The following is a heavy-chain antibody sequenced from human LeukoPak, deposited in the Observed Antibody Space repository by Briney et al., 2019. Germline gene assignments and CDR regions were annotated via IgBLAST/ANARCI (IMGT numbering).Heavy chain of an antibody. CDR1: GYTFTDYF. V-gene: IGHV1-2*02. D-gene: IGHD2-15*01. Sequence: ASVKVSCKTSGYTFTDYFVHWVRQAPGQGLEWMGWINPKSGGTNYAQRFQGRVTMTRDTSLSTAYMELGTLESDDTAIYYCARDLKGYCSAGTCFSLYYFDYWGQGTLVTVSS. CDR3: ARDLKGYCSAGTCFSLYYFDY. CDR2: INPKSGGT. J-gene: IGHJ4*02.